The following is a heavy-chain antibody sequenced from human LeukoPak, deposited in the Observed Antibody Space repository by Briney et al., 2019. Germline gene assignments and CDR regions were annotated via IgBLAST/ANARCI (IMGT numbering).Heavy chain of an antibody. CDR2: ISGSGGST. V-gene: IGHV3-23*01. J-gene: IGHJ6*02. D-gene: IGHD2-2*01. CDR1: GFTFSSYA. CDR3: AKGSYSTSCYVIRDCYYYYGMDV. Sequence: GGSLRLSCAASGFTFSSYAMSWVRRAPGKGLEWVSAISGSGGSTYYADSVKGRFTISRDNSKNTLYLQMNSLRAEDTAVYYCAKGSYSTSCYVIRDCYYYYGMDVWGQGTTVTVSS.